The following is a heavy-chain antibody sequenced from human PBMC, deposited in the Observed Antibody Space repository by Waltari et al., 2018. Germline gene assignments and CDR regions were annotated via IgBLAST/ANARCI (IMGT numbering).Heavy chain of an antibody. CDR1: GFTFNNYT. D-gene: IGHD2-21*02. CDR3: ARRLDY. Sequence: EVQLVESGGGLVQPGGSLRASCATSGFTFNNYTMNWVRQGPGKGLEWVSYISSDNTVYYADSVKGRFTISRDNAKNSVYLQMNSLRAEDTAVYFCARRLDYWGQGTLVTVSS. CDR2: ISSDNTV. V-gene: IGHV3-48*04. J-gene: IGHJ4*02.